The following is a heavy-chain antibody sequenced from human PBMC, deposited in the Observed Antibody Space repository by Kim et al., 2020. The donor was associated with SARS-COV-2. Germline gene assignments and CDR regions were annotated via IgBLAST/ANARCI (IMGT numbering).Heavy chain of an antibody. CDR3: ARTPLEDPLAFDI. D-gene: IGHD2-2*01. V-gene: IGHV4-39*07. J-gene: IGHJ3*02. CDR2: IYYSGST. CDR1: GGSISSSSYY. Sequence: SETLSLTCTFSGGSISSSSYYWGWIRQPPGKGLEWIGSIYYSGSTYYNPSLKSRVTISVDTSKNQFSLKLSSVTAADTAVYYCARTPLEDPLAFDIWGQGTMVTVSS.